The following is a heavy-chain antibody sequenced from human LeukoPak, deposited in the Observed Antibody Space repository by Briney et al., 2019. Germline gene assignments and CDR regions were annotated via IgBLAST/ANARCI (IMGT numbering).Heavy chain of an antibody. CDR2: ISSSSSTT. V-gene: IGHV3-48*01. CDR1: GFTFSSYS. D-gene: IGHD3-10*01. CDR3: ARERKTKGRDPLDY. J-gene: IGHJ4*02. Sequence: GGSLRLSCAASGFTFSSYSMNWVRQAPGKGLERVSYISSSSSTTYYADSVKGRFTISRDNAKNSLYLQMNSLRAEDSAVYYCARERKTKGRDPLDYWGQGTLVTVSS.